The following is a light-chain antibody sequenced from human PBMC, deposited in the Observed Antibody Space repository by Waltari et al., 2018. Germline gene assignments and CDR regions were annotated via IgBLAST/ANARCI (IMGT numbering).Light chain of an antibody. V-gene: IGLV1-47*01. J-gene: IGLJ3*02. CDR1: SSNIGNNY. CDR3: AAWDDSLRGPV. CDR2: RNN. Sequence: QSVLTQPPSASETPGQRVTISCSGSSSNIGNNYVYWYQQCPGTAPKLLIYRNNQRPSGVPDLFSGSKSGTSASLAISGLRSEDESDYYCAAWDDSLRGPVFGGGTKVTVL.